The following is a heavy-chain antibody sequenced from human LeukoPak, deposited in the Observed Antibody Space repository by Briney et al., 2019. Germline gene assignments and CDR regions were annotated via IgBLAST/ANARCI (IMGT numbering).Heavy chain of an antibody. CDR2: ISGSGGST. J-gene: IGHJ6*02. Sequence: GGSLRLSCAASGFTFSSYARSWVRQAPGKGLEGVSAISGSGGSTYYADSVKGRFTSSSDNSKNTLYLQMHSLRAEDTAVYYCATLLVMTTVPRSLLDVWGQGTTVTVSS. CDR3: ATLLVMTTVPRSLLDV. V-gene: IGHV3-23*01. D-gene: IGHD4-11*01. CDR1: GFTFSSYA.